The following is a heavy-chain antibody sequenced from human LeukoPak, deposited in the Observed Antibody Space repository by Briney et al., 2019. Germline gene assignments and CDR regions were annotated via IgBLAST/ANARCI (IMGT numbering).Heavy chain of an antibody. D-gene: IGHD3-22*01. Sequence: SETLSLTCTVSGGSISSGDYYWSWIRQPPGKGLEWIGYIYYSGSTYYNPSLKSRVTISVDTSKNQFSLKLSSMTAADTAVYYCARGRLTYDSSGYYYPGAFDIWGQGTMVTVSS. V-gene: IGHV4-30-4*01. J-gene: IGHJ3*02. CDR1: GGSISSGDYY. CDR2: IYYSGST. CDR3: ARGRLTYDSSGYYYPGAFDI.